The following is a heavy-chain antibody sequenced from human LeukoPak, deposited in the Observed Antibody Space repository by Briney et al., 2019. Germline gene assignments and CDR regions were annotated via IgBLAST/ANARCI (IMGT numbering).Heavy chain of an antibody. J-gene: IGHJ4*02. CDR1: GGSFSGYY. Sequence: PSETLSLTCAVYGGSFSGYYWSWIRQPPGKGLEWIGYIYNSGRAKYNPSLKSRVTISEDTSENQFSLKLSSVTAADTAVYYCAREGHSGYDSFDYWGQGTLVTVSS. D-gene: IGHD5-12*01. CDR3: AREGHSGYDSFDY. CDR2: IYNSGRA. V-gene: IGHV4-59*01.